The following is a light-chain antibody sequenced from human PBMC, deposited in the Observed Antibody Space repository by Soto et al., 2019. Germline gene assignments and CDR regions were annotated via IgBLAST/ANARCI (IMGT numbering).Light chain of an antibody. CDR1: QDISTY. Sequence: DMQMTQAPSSLSASVGDRVTITCRARQDISTYLAWYQQKPGKVPKLLISAAYTLQTGVPPRVSGSGSGTDFTLTISSLQPEELETYYDQKYDNAPLTFGGGAKVEIK. J-gene: IGKJ4*01. V-gene: IGKV1-27*01. CDR3: QKYDNAPLT. CDR2: AAY.